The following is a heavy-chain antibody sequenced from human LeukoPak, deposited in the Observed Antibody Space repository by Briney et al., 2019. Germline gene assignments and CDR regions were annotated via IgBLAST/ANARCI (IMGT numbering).Heavy chain of an antibody. CDR3: ARDRCSSTSCYVLYYYYMDV. D-gene: IGHD2-2*01. CDR2: IYTSGST. Sequence: SETLSLTCTVSGGSISSYYWSWIRQPAGKGLEWIGRIYTSGSTNYNPSLKSRVTMSVDPSKNQFSLKLSSVTAADTAVYYCARDRCSSTSCYVLYYYYMDVWGKGTTVTVSS. CDR1: GGSISSYY. J-gene: IGHJ6*03. V-gene: IGHV4-4*07.